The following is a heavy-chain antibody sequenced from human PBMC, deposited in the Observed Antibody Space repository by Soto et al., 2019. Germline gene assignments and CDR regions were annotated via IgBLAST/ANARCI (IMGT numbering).Heavy chain of an antibody. V-gene: IGHV3-33*01. Sequence: PGGSLRLSCAASGFTFSSYGMHWVRQAPGKGLEWVAVIWYDGSNKYYADSVKGRFTISRDNSKNTLYLQMNSLRAEDTAVYYCARDHGGTEPIYYYYMDVWGKGTTVTVSS. CDR3: ARDHGGTEPIYYYYMDV. J-gene: IGHJ6*03. CDR1: GFTFSSYG. D-gene: IGHD2-15*01. CDR2: IWYDGSNK.